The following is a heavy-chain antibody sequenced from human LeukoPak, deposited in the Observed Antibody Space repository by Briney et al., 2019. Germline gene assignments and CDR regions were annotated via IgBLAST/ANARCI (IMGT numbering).Heavy chain of an antibody. CDR2: ISGSGGST. V-gene: IGHV3-23*01. CDR3: AKSGCSSTSCYPNYYYYMDV. CDR1: GFTFSSYA. Sequence: GGSLRLSCAASGFTFSSYAMSWVRQAPGKGLEWVSAISGSGGSTYYADSVKGRFTISRDNSKNTLYLQMNSLRAEDTAVYYCAKSGCSSTSCYPNYYYYMDVWGKGTTVTVSS. D-gene: IGHD2-2*01. J-gene: IGHJ6*03.